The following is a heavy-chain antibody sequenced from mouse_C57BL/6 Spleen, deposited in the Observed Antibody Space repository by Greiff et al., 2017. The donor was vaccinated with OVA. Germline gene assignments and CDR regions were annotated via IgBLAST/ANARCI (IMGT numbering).Heavy chain of an antibody. CDR1: GYSITSGYY. Sequence: EVKLVESGPGLVKPSQSLSLTCSVTGYSITSGYYWNWIRQFPGNKLEWMGYISYDGSNNSNPSLKNRISITRDTSKNQFFLKLNSVTTEDTATYYCARGWDYYGSSWRDYWGQGTSVTVSS. CDR2: ISYDGSN. V-gene: IGHV3-6*01. D-gene: IGHD1-1*01. CDR3: ARGWDYYGSSWRDY. J-gene: IGHJ4*01.